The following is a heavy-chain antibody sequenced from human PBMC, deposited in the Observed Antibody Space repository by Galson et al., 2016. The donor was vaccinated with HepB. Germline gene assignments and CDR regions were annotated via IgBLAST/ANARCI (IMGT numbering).Heavy chain of an antibody. CDR1: GYIFTTYG. V-gene: IGHV1-3*01. CDR2: VNAGNDNT. J-gene: IGHJ6*02. CDR3: ARDMATARGYGGYDPSYFYYFGMDV. Sequence: SVKVSCKASGYIFTTYGMHWVRQAPGQGLEWMGWVNAGNDNTKYSEKFQGRVTFTRDTSASTAYMELSSLRSEDTAVYYCARDMATARGYGGYDPSYFYYFGMDVWDQGTTVTVS. D-gene: IGHD5-12*01.